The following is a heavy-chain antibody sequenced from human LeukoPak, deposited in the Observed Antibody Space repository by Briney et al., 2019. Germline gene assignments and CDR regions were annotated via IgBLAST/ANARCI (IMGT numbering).Heavy chain of an antibody. CDR3: VRDWGYDSSGYWQKYFDT. CDR2: INHDGSST. CDR1: GFSINTYT. J-gene: IGHJ4*02. Sequence: GQSLRLSCAASGFSINTYTMYWVRQAPGKGLVWVSRINHDGSSTNYADSVKGRFTISRDNAKNTVYLQMNSLRAEDTAVYYCVRDWGYDSSGYWQKYFDTWGQGTLVTVSS. V-gene: IGHV3-74*01. D-gene: IGHD3-22*01.